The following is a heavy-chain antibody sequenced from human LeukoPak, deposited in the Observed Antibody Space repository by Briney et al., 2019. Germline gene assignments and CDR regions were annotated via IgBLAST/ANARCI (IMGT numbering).Heavy chain of an antibody. CDR2: IYYSGST. J-gene: IGHJ4*02. CDR1: GGSISSYY. CDR3: ARQQVRGVIFGDFDY. Sequence: SETLSLTCTVSGGSISSYYWSWIRQPPGKGLEWIGYIYYSGSTNYNPSLKSRVTISVDTSKNQFSLKLSSMTAADTAVYYCARQQVRGVIFGDFDYWGQGTLVTVSS. D-gene: IGHD3-10*01. V-gene: IGHV4-59*01.